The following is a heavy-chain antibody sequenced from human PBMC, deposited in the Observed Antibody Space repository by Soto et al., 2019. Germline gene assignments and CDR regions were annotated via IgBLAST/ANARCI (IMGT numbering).Heavy chain of an antibody. V-gene: IGHV1-69*13. J-gene: IGHJ4*02. CDR2: IIPIFGTA. CDR3: ARVKPLLFPYFDY. D-gene: IGHD2-21*02. Sequence: SVKVSCKASGGTFSSYAISWVRQAPGQGLEWMGGIIPIFGTANYAQKFQGRVTITADESTSTAYMELSSLRSEDTAVYYCARVKPLLFPYFDYWGQGTLVTVSS. CDR1: GGTFSSYA.